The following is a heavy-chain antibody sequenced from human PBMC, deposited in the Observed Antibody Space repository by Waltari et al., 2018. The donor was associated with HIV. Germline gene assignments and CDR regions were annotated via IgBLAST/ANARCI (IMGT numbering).Heavy chain of an antibody. Sequence: QVQLQQWGAGLLKPSETLSLTCAVYGPSFSNNHWTWIRQTPGKGLEGIGEINDVGMTNYTPSLWVRVAMSVDTSKNQFSLKLKSVTAADTAIYYCASYIIVATGTHFDSWGQGTQVTVST. CDR1: GPSFSNNH. CDR2: INDVGMT. CDR3: ASYIIVATGTHFDS. J-gene: IGHJ4*02. V-gene: IGHV4-34*02. D-gene: IGHD3-22*01.